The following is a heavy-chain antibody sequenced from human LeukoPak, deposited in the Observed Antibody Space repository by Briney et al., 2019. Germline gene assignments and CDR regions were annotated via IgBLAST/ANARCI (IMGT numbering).Heavy chain of an antibody. CDR1: GYTFTSYA. CDR2: IIPIFGTA. CDR3: AITSDGNDDR. Sequence: ASVTVSCTASGYTFTSYAMNWVRQAPGQGLEWMGGIIPIFGTANYAQKFQGRVTITADESTSTAYMELSSLRSEDTAVYYCAITSDGNDDRWGQGTLVTVSS. D-gene: IGHD1-1*01. J-gene: IGHJ4*02. V-gene: IGHV1-69*13.